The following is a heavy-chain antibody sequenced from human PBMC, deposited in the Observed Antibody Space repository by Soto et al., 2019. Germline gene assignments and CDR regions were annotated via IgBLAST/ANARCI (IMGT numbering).Heavy chain of an antibody. D-gene: IGHD2-21*01. Sequence: PSETLSLTCAVSGCSISSGGCPWSWIRQPPGKCLEWIGYIYHIGSTYYNPSLKSRVTISVDRSKNQFSLKLSSVTAADTAVYYCARGGGGDGRSWFDPWGQGTPVTVSS. J-gene: IGHJ5*02. CDR3: ARGGGGDGRSWFDP. V-gene: IGHV4-30-2*01. CDR2: IYHIGST. CDR1: GCSISSGGCP.